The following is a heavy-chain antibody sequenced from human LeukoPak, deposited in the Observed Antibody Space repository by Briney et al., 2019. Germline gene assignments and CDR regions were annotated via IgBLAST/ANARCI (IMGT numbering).Heavy chain of an antibody. CDR2: ISSSSSTI. D-gene: IGHD3-10*01. CDR3: ARSYGSGSSYYFDY. V-gene: IGHV3-48*01. Sequence: GGTLRLSCAATGFTFSSYSMNWVRQAPGKGLEWVSYISSSSSTIYYVDSVKGRFTISRDNAKNSLYLQMNSLRAEDTAVYYCARSYGSGSSYYFDYWGQGTLVTVSS. J-gene: IGHJ4*02. CDR1: GFTFSSYS.